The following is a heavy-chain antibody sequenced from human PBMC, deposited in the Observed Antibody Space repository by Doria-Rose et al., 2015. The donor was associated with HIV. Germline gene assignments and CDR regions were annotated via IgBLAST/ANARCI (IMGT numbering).Heavy chain of an antibody. CDR2: INHGDSI. V-gene: IGHV4-34*01. Sequence: SETLSLTCAVYGGSFSGYYWTWIRQPPGKGLEWIGEINHGDSINHNPSLESRLTISVDTSKNQFSLNLTSVTAADTAVYYCARGRSAPPAGMSYYYYHYMDVWGKGTKVTVSS. CDR1: GGSFSGYY. J-gene: IGHJ6*03. D-gene: IGHD2-2*01. CDR3: ARGRSAPPAGMSYYYYHYMDV.